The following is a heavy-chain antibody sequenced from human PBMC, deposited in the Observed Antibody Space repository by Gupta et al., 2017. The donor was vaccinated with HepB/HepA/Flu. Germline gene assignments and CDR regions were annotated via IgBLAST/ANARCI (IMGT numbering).Heavy chain of an antibody. CDR3: ASRVYMGTIRYYYMDV. J-gene: IGHJ6*03. Sequence: QVQLVQSGAEVKKPGSSVKVSCKASGGTFSSYAISWVRQAPGQGLEWMGGIIPIFGTANSAQKFQGRVTITADESTSTAYMELSSLRSEDTAVYYCASRVYMGTIRYYYMDVWGKGTTVTVSS. D-gene: IGHD5-18*01. CDR2: IIPIFGTA. CDR1: GGTFSSYA. V-gene: IGHV1-69*01.